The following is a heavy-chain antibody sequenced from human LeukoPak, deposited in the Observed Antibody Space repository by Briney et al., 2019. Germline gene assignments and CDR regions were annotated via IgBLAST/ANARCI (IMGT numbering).Heavy chain of an antibody. J-gene: IGHJ4*02. Sequence: SETLSLTCTVSGGSIGNTTFYWGWIRQPPGKGLEWIGTIYYSGSTYYNPSLKSRVTISIDTSKNQFSLKQSSVTAADTAVYYCARGNMVEMATFEDGYYFDYWGQGTLVTVSA. CDR3: ARGNMVEMATFEDGYYFDY. CDR2: IYYSGST. D-gene: IGHD5-24*01. CDR1: GGSIGNTTFY. V-gene: IGHV4-39*01.